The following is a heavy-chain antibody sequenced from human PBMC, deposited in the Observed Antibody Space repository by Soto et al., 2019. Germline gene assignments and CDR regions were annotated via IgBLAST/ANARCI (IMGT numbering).Heavy chain of an antibody. CDR3: AKDRLSSSWYNWFDP. D-gene: IGHD6-13*01. V-gene: IGHV3-48*01. J-gene: IGHJ5*02. Sequence: GGSLRLSCAASGFTFSSYSMNWVRQAPGKGLEWVSYISSSSSTIYYADSVKGRFTISRDNSKNTLYLQMNSLRAEDTAVYYCAKDRLSSSWYNWFDPWGQGTLVTVSS. CDR1: GFTFSSYS. CDR2: ISSSSSTI.